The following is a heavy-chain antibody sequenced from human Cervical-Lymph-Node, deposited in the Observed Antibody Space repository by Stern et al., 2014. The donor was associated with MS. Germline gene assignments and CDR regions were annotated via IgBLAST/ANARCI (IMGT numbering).Heavy chain of an antibody. CDR1: GFTFGSYW. Sequence: EVQLVESGGGLVQPGGSLRLSCAASGFTFGSYWMSWVRQAPGKGLEWVANIKQDGNEKYYADSVKGRFTTSRDNANNSLYHQLSKLRAEDTAVYYCARVAAAAPFDYWGQGTLVTVSS. V-gene: IGHV3-7*03. D-gene: IGHD6-13*01. CDR2: IKQDGNEK. CDR3: ARVAAAAPFDY. J-gene: IGHJ4*02.